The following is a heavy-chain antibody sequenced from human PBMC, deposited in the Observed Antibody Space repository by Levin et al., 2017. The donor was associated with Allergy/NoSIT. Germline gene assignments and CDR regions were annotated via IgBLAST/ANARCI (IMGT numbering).Heavy chain of an antibody. D-gene: IGHD6-19*01. V-gene: IGHV3-9*01. CDR3: AKDTMSGAVAAFEY. Sequence: PGGSLRLSCAASGFTFDDYAMHWVRQAPGKGLEWVSGITWNSNRKGYADSVKGRFTISRDNAKNSLYLQMNSLRAEDTALYYCAKDTMSGAVAAFEYWGQGTLVTVSS. J-gene: IGHJ4*02. CDR1: GFTFDDYA. CDR2: ITWNSNRK.